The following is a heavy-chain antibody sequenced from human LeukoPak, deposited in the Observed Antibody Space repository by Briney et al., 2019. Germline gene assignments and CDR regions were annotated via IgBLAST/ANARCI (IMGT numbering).Heavy chain of an antibody. CDR1: GYTFTGYY. CDR2: INPNSGGT. D-gene: IGHD2-21*01. Sequence: ASVKVSCKASGYTFTGYYMHWVRQAPGQRLEWMGWINPNSGGTNYAQKFQGRVTMTRDTSISTAYMELSRLRSDDTAVYYCAREEGDIVVVIADGETFDYWGQGTLVTVSS. CDR3: AREEGDIVVVIADGETFDY. J-gene: IGHJ4*02. V-gene: IGHV1-2*02.